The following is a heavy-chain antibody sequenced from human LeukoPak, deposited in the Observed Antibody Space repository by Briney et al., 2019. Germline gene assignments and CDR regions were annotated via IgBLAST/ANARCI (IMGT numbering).Heavy chain of an antibody. CDR2: IWYDGSNK. CDR3: ARDFSGSMDFDI. V-gene: IGHV3-33*01. CDR1: GYTFTGPY. D-gene: IGHD2-2*01. J-gene: IGHJ3*02. Sequence: SCRPSGYTFTGPYIHWVRQAPGKGLEWVAVIWYDGSNKYYADSVKGRFTISRDNSKNTLYLQMNSLRAEDTAVYYCARDFSGSMDFDIWGQGTMVTVSS.